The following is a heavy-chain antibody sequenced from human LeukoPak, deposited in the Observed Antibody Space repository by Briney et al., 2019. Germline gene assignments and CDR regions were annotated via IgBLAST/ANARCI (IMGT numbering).Heavy chain of an antibody. V-gene: IGHV4-38-2*02. Sequence: SETLSLTCSVSGYPIISGYYWGWIRQPPGKGLEWIGTIYHRGSTYYNPSLKSRVTISVDPSKNQFSLKLSSVTAADTAVYYCARGLGAVPTAIYSWFDPWGQGTLVTVSS. D-gene: IGHD2-2*01. CDR1: GYPIISGYY. CDR3: ARGLGAVPTAIYSWFDP. CDR2: IYHRGST. J-gene: IGHJ5*02.